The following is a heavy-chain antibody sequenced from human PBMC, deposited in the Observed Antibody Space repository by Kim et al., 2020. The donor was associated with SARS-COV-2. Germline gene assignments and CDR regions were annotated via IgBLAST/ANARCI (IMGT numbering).Heavy chain of an antibody. Sequence: GGSLRLSCAASGFTFGDYAMHWVRQAPGKGLEWVSGISWNSGSIGYADSVKGRFTISRDNAKNSLYLQMNSLRAEDTALYYCAKGYCTNGVCPLPGYYYYYYGMDVWGQGTTVTVSS. J-gene: IGHJ6*02. V-gene: IGHV3-9*01. CDR1: GFTFGDYA. CDR3: AKGYCTNGVCPLPGYYYYYYGMDV. D-gene: IGHD2-8*01. CDR2: ISWNSGSI.